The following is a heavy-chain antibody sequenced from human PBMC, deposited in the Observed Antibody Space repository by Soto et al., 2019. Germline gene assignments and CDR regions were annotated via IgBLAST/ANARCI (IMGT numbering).Heavy chain of an antibody. CDR2: INPSGGRT. CDR3: AGLYHYDSSGYYDY. V-gene: IGHV1-46*01. CDR1: GNSFTTYY. J-gene: IGHJ4*02. D-gene: IGHD3-22*01. Sequence: SVKVSCKASGNSFTTYYMHWVRQAPGQGLEWMGIINPSGGRTTYAQKFQGRVTMTRDTSKSTFHMELSSLTSEDTAVYYCAGLYHYDSSGYYDYWGQGTLVTVSS.